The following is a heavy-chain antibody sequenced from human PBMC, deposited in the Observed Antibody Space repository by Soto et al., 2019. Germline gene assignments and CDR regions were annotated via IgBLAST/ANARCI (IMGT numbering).Heavy chain of an antibody. CDR3: ARGERDGYGDYYYYGMDV. CDR2: INPNSGGT. CDR1: GYTFTGYY. J-gene: IGHJ6*02. D-gene: IGHD5-12*01. Sequence: ASVKVSCKASGYTFTGYYMHWVRQAPGQGLEWMGWINPNSGGTNYAQKFQGRVTMTRDTSISTAYMELSRLRSDDTAVYYCARGERDGYGDYYYYGMDVWGQGXTVTVYS. V-gene: IGHV1-2*02.